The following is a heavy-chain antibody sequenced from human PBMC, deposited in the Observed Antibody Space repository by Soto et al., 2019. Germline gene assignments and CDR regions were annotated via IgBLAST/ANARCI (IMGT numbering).Heavy chain of an antibody. D-gene: IGHD2-8*01. Sequence: EVQLLESGGGLVQPGGSLRLSCAASGFTFSTYAMSWVRQAPGKGLEWVSTITTSGGNTYYADSVQGRFTISRDNSKNTLYLKMKSRRAEDTAVYYCGGRYCTNGVCYTNYYYYIDVG. J-gene: IGHJ6*03. CDR2: ITTSGGNT. CDR3: GGRYCTNGVCYTNYYYYIDV. V-gene: IGHV3-23*01. CDR1: GFTFSTYA.